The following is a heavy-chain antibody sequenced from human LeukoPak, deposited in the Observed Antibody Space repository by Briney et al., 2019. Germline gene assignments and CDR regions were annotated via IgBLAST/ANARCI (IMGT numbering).Heavy chain of an antibody. CDR3: AKGYSYGYGYYMDV. V-gene: IGHV3-23*01. CDR2: MSSSGGST. J-gene: IGHJ6*03. Sequence: GGSLRPSCAASGFTFSSYAMSWVRQAPGKGLEWVSAMSSSGGSTYYADSVKGRFTISRDNAKNTLYLQMNSLRAEDTAVYNCAKGYSYGYGYYMDVWGKGTTVTVSS. CDR1: GFTFSSYA. D-gene: IGHD5-18*01.